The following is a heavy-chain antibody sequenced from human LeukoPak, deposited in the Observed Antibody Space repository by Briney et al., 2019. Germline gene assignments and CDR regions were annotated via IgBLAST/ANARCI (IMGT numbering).Heavy chain of an antibody. D-gene: IGHD1-26*01. CDR2: VHLSGAS. J-gene: IGHJ4*02. Sequence: PSGTLSLTCAVSGGSILTTNWWSWVHQPPGKGLEWIGEVHLSGASNYNPSLKSRVSMSIDNSKNQLSLKLTSVTAADTAIYYCARESGAFCPFGFWGQGTLVTVSS. CDR1: GGSILTTNW. CDR3: ARESGAFCPFGF. V-gene: IGHV4-4*02.